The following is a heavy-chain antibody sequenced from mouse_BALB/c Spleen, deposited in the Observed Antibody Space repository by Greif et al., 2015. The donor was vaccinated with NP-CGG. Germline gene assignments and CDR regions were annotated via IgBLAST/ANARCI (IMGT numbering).Heavy chain of an antibody. CDR2: ISSGGGNT. V-gene: IGHV5-9*03. CDR3: ARWFDYGFDY. Sequence: EVKVVESGGGLVKPGGSLKLSCAASGFTFSSYTMSWVRQTPEKRLEWVATISSGGGNTYYPDSVKGRFTISRDNAKNNLYLQMSSLRSEDTALYYCARWFDYGFDYWGQGTTLTVSS. CDR1: GFTFSSYT. J-gene: IGHJ2*01. D-gene: IGHD2-4*01.